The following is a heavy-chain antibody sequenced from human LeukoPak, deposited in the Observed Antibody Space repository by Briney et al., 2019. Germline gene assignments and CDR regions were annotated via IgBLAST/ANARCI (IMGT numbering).Heavy chain of an antibody. D-gene: IGHD6-13*01. CDR3: VKGQLVLYYYGMDV. CDR1: GFTFSSYA. CDR2: ISSNGGST. V-gene: IGHV3-64D*06. Sequence: PGGSLRLSCSASGFTFSSYAMHWVRQAPGKGLEYVSAISSNGGSTYYADSVNGRFTISRDSSKNTLYLQVSSLRAEDTAVYYCVKGQLVLYYYGMDVWGKGTTVTVS. J-gene: IGHJ6*04.